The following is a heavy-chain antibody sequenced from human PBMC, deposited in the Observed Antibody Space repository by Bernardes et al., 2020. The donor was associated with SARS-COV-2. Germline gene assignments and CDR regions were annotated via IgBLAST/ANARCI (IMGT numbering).Heavy chain of an antibody. Sequence: SETLSLTCTVSGGSISSSSYYWGWIRQPPGKGLEWIGGIYYSGSTYYNPSLKSRVTISVDTSKNQFSLKLSSVTAADTAVYYCARGIAVAGRDDYYYYYGMDVWGQGTTVTVSS. D-gene: IGHD6-19*01. V-gene: IGHV4-39*01. CDR3: ARGIAVAGRDDYYYYYGMDV. CDR1: GGSISSSSYY. CDR2: IYYSGST. J-gene: IGHJ6*02.